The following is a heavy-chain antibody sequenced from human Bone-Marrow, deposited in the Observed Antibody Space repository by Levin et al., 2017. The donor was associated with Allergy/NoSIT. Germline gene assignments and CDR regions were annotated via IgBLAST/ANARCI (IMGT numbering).Heavy chain of an antibody. Sequence: GESLKISCETSGYTFSGFPIHWVRQAPGQGLEWMGWINPKNGGTKSPEKFQGRVTLTRDTSKRTVYLELRGLRYDDTAIYYCSRDSPNYDFWSGSGNEKLFDHWGQGTLVTVSS. V-gene: IGHV1-2*02. CDR1: GYTFSGFP. CDR3: SRDSPNYDFWSGSGNEKLFDH. CDR2: INPKNGGT. J-gene: IGHJ4*02. D-gene: IGHD3-3*01.